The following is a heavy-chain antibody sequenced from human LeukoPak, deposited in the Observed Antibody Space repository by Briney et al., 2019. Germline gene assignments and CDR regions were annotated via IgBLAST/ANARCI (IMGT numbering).Heavy chain of an antibody. D-gene: IGHD4-17*01. Sequence: PGGSLRLSCAASGFTFSSYAMSWVRQAPGKGLEWVSAISGSGGSTYYADSVKGRFTSSRDNSKNTLYLQMNRLRAEDTAVYYCAALMTTVPASFDYWGQGTLVTVSS. J-gene: IGHJ4*02. CDR2: ISGSGGST. CDR3: AALMTTVPASFDY. CDR1: GFTFSSYA. V-gene: IGHV3-23*01.